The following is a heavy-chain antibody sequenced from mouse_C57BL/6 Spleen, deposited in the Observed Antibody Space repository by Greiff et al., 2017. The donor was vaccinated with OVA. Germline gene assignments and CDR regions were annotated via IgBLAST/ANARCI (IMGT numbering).Heavy chain of an antibody. D-gene: IGHD1-1*01. CDR2: IYPGNSDT. CDR3: TRGRDYGSSYGYFDV. J-gene: IGHJ1*03. CDR1: GYTFTSYW. V-gene: IGHV1-5*01. Sequence: EVQLQQSGTVLARPGASVKMSCKTSGYTFTSYWMHWVKQRPGQGLEWIGAIYPGNSDTRYNQKFKGKAKLTAVTSASTAYMELSSLTNEDSAVYYCTRGRDYGSSYGYFDVWGTGTTVTVSS.